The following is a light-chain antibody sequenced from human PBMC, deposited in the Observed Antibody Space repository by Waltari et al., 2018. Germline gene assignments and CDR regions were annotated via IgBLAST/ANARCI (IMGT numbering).Light chain of an antibody. CDR3: QQYYSTPPIT. J-gene: IGKJ5*01. CDR1: QSIFYSAINKNY. CDR2: WAS. V-gene: IGKV4-1*01. Sequence: DIVMTQSPDSLAVSLGERATINCKSSQSIFYSAINKNYLAWYQQKPGQPPKLLIYWASTRESGVPDRVTGSGSGTDVTLTISSLQAEDVAVYYCQQYYSTPPITFGQGTRLEIK.